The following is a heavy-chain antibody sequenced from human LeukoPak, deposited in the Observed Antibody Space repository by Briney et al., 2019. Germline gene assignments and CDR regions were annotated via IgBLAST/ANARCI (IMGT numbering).Heavy chain of an antibody. V-gene: IGHV3-49*03. D-gene: IGHD7-27*01. Sequence: GGSLRLSCTAPGFIFDDXXXXXXRQXXXXXXXXXXXXXXXAYGGTTEYAASVKGXXXISRDDSKSIAYLQMNSLKTEDTAVYYCTRIELMAGRGTGGDLDHWGQGILVTVSS. CDR2: XXXXAYGGTT. J-gene: IGHJ4*02. CDR3: TRIELMAGRGTGGDLDH. CDR1: GFIFDDXX.